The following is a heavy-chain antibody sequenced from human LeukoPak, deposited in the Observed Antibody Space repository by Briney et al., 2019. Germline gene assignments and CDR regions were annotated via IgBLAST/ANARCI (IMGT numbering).Heavy chain of an antibody. Sequence: SETLSLTCTVSGGSISSYYWSWIRQPPGKGLEWIGYIYYSGSTNYNPSLKSRVTISVDTSKNQFSLKLSSVTAADTAVYYCARTGARYFDWFRTRYFDYWGQGTLVTVSS. CDR1: GGSISSYY. CDR3: ARTGARYFDWFRTRYFDY. CDR2: IYYSGST. J-gene: IGHJ4*02. V-gene: IGHV4-59*01. D-gene: IGHD3-9*01.